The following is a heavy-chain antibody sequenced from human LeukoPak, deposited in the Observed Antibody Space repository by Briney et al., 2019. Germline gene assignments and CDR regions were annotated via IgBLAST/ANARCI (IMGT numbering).Heavy chain of an antibody. Sequence: SETLSLTCTVSGGSISSSSYYWGWIRQPPGKGLEWIGSIYYSGTTNYNPSLKSRVTMSVDRSNNQFSLKLNSVTAADTAVYYCARGTNAFINVWGKGTTVTVSS. CDR3: ARGTNAFINV. CDR1: GGSISSSSYY. V-gene: IGHV4-39*07. J-gene: IGHJ6*04. D-gene: IGHD3-16*01. CDR2: IYYSGTT.